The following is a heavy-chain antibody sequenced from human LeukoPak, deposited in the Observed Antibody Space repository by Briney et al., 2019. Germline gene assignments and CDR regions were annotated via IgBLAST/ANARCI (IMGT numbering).Heavy chain of an antibody. V-gene: IGHV4-31*03. Sequence: SETLSLTCTVSGGSISSGGYYWSWLRQHPGKGLEWIVYIYYSGSTYYNPSLKSRVTISVDTSKNQFSLKLSSVTAADTAVYYCARTAALDYGDYAPYFDYWGQGTLVTVSS. CDR2: IYYSGST. CDR1: GGSISSGGYY. D-gene: IGHD4-17*01. J-gene: IGHJ4*02. CDR3: ARTAALDYGDYAPYFDY.